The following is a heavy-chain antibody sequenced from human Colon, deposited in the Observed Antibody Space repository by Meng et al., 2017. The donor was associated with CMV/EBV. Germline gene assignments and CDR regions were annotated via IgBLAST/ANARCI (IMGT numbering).Heavy chain of an antibody. J-gene: IGHJ4*02. CDR3: ARGTKGGGSYDY. D-gene: IGHD1-26*01. CDR1: GYTFSDYY. CDR2: INPNSGGT. Sequence: ASVTVSCKASGYTFSDYYLHWVRQAPGQGLEWMGRINPNSGGTNYAPKFQGRVTLTRDTSITTAYMELSRLRSDDTAVYSCARGTKGGGSYDYWGLGTLVTVSS. V-gene: IGHV1-2*02.